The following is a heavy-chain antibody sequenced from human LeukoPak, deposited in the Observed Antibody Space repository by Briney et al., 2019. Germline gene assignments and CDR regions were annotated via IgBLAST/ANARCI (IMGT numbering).Heavy chain of an antibody. CDR3: ARGSDIVVVVAATLFSGWFDP. CDR1: GFTFSSYA. J-gene: IGHJ5*02. Sequence: PGGSLRLSCAASGFTFSSYAMHWVHQAPGKGLEWVAVISYDGSNKYYADSVKGRFTISRDNSKNTLYLQMNSLRAEDTAVYYCARGSDIVVVVAATLFSGWFDPWGQGTLVTVSS. CDR2: ISYDGSNK. V-gene: IGHV3-30-3*01. D-gene: IGHD2-15*01.